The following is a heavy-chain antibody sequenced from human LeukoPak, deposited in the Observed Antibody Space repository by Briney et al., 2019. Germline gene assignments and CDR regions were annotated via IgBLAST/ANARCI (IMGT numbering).Heavy chain of an antibody. CDR2: IYYSGST. J-gene: IGHJ5*02. Sequence: SETLSLTCTVSGGSISSYYWSWIRQPPGKGLEWIGYIYYSGSTNYNPSLKSRVSISVDTSKNQFSLKLSSVTAADTAVYYCARDRRGFDPWGQGTLVTVSS. CDR1: GGSISSYY. CDR3: ARDRRGFDP. V-gene: IGHV4-59*12.